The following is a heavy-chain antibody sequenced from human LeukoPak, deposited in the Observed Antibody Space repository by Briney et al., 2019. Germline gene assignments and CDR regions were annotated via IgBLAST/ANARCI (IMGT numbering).Heavy chain of an antibody. CDR2: IRGSGNDI. V-gene: IGHV3-21*05. CDR1: GFTFSTYS. CDR3: VRDHYWAFDY. Sequence: GGSLRLSCAASGFTFSTYSMNWVRQAPGKGLEWIAYIRGSGNDIYYADSVKGRFTLSRDNAKNSLSLEMNSLRAEDTAVYYCVRDHYWAFDYWGQGTLVTVSS. D-gene: IGHD2-15*01. J-gene: IGHJ4*02.